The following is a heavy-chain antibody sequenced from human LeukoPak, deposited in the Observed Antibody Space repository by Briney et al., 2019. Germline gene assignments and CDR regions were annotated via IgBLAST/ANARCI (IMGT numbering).Heavy chain of an antibody. CDR3: ARARGTSGSYFREDFDY. CDR1: GYTFTGYY. CDR2: INPNSGGT. Sequence: ASVKVSCKASGYTFTGYYMHWVLQAPGQGLDWMGRINPNSGGTNYAQKFQGRVTMTRDTSISTAYMELSRLRSDDTAVYYCARARGTSGSYFREDFDYWGQGTLVTVSS. D-gene: IGHD3-10*01. V-gene: IGHV1-2*06. J-gene: IGHJ4*02.